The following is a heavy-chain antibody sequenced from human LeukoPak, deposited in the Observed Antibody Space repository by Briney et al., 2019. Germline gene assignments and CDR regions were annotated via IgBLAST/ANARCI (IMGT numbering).Heavy chain of an antibody. Sequence: RSGGSLRLSCAASGFAFSSYAMSWVRQAPGKGLEWVSSISSSSSYIYYADSVKGRFTISRDNAKNSLYLQMDSLRAEDTAVYYCSRNDYQDYWGQGTLVTVSS. J-gene: IGHJ4*02. V-gene: IGHV3-21*01. D-gene: IGHD4-11*01. CDR1: GFAFSSYA. CDR2: ISSSSSYI. CDR3: SRNDYQDY.